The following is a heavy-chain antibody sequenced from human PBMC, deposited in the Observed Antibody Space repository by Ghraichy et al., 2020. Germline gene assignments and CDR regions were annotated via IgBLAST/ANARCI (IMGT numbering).Heavy chain of an antibody. V-gene: IGHV3-7*05. CDR2: IKQDGSEQ. CDR3: ARLLIAAAGPNWFDP. J-gene: IGHJ5*02. D-gene: IGHD6-13*01. Sequence: GESLNISCAASGFTFSTHWMTWVRQAPGKGLEWVANIKQDGSEQYYLDSVKGRFTISRDNAKNSLYLQMNSLRAEDTAVYFCARLLIAAAGPNWFDPWGQGILVTVSS. CDR1: GFTFSTHW.